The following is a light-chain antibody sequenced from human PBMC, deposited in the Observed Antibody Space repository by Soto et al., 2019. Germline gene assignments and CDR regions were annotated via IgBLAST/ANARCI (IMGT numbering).Light chain of an antibody. J-gene: IGLJ1*01. CDR1: SSDVAGYNY. CDR3: SSYAGRNNFYV. Sequence: QSVLTQPPSASGSPGQSVTISCTGTSSDVAGYNYVSWYQQHPGKAPKLMIYEVTKRPSGVPDRFSGSKSGNTASLTVSGLQAEDEADYYCSSYAGRNNFYVFGTGTKLTVL. CDR2: EVT. V-gene: IGLV2-8*01.